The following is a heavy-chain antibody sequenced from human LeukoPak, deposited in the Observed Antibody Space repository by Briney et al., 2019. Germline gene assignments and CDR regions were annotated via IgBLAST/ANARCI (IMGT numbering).Heavy chain of an antibody. J-gene: IGHJ4*02. CDR1: GFTFSRYG. V-gene: IGHV3-30*12. D-gene: IGHD4-23*01. CDR2: ISSDGSIK. Sequence: PGRSLRLSCAASGFTFSRYGMHWVRQAPGKGLDWVTVISSDGSIKYHAASVKGRFTISRDNSKNTLYLQMNSLRAEDTAVYYCAKDTYGTSPYYFDYWGQGTLVTVSS. CDR3: AKDTYGTSPYYFDY.